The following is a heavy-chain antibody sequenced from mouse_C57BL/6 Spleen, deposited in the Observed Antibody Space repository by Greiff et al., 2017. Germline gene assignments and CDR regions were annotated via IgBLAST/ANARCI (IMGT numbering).Heavy chain of an antibody. CDR2: ISNLAYSI. CDR3: ARHRLGGYAMDY. J-gene: IGHJ4*01. CDR1: GFTFSDYG. V-gene: IGHV5-15*01. D-gene: IGHD3-2*02. Sequence: EVKVVESGGGLVQPGGSLKLSCAASGFTFSDYGMAWVRQAPRKGPEWVAFISNLAYSIYYADTVTGRFTISRENAKNTLYLEMSSLRSEDTAMYYCARHRLGGYAMDYWGQGTSVTVAA.